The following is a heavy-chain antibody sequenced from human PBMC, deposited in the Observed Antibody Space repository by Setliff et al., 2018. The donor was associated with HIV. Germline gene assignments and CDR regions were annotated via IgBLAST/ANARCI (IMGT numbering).Heavy chain of an antibody. D-gene: IGHD5-12*01. Sequence: SETLSLTCTVSGDSIRGYYWSWIRQPPGKGLEWMGYAFYTGFAAYNPSLKSRLTISVDTSKSQFSLTLTSVTAADTAVYYCARQMPIPGIAITPVDYWGQGALVTVSS. CDR1: GDSIRGYY. V-gene: IGHV4-59*08. CDR3: ARQMPIPGIAITPVDY. CDR2: AFYTGFA. J-gene: IGHJ4*02.